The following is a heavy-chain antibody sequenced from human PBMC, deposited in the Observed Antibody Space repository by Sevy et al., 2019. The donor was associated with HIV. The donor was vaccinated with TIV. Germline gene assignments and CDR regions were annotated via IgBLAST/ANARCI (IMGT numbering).Heavy chain of an antibody. Sequence: GGSLRLSCAASGFTFSNAWMSWVRQAPGKGLEWVGRIKSKTDGGTTDYAAPVKGRFTISRDDSKNTLYLQMNSLKTEDTAVYYCTTDRHIVVVPAATSPYYYYYGIDVWGQGTTVTVSS. CDR2: IKSKTDGGTT. J-gene: IGHJ6*02. V-gene: IGHV3-15*01. CDR1: GFTFSNAW. D-gene: IGHD2-2*01. CDR3: TTDRHIVVVPAATSPYYYYYGIDV.